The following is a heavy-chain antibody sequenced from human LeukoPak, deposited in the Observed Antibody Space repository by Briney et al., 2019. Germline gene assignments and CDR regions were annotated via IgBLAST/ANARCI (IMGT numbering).Heavy chain of an antibody. CDR2: INTKSGEI. CDR3: ARRGYNYGPKKTYLHYYYMDV. J-gene: IGHJ6*03. Sequence: ASVKVSCKASGYTFTGYYIHWVRQAPGQGLEWMEWINTKSGEINYGQHFQGRVTMTRDTSISTAYMELSRLRADDTAIFYCARRGYNYGPKKTYLHYYYMDVWGTGTTVTVSS. D-gene: IGHD5-18*01. CDR1: GYTFTGYY. V-gene: IGHV1-2*02.